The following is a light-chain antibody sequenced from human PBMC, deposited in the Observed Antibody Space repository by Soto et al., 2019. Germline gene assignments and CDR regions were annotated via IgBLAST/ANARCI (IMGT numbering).Light chain of an antibody. CDR2: DVT. J-gene: IGLJ1*01. V-gene: IGLV2-14*01. Sequence: QSVLTQPASVSVSTAQSITIFYTGTSSDVGGYNYVSWYQQHPGKAPKLMIYDVTNRPSGVSDRFSGSKSGNTASLTISGLQAEDEDDYYCTSYTSGSTTYVFGTGTKVTVL. CDR1: SSDVGGYNY. CDR3: TSYTSGSTTYV.